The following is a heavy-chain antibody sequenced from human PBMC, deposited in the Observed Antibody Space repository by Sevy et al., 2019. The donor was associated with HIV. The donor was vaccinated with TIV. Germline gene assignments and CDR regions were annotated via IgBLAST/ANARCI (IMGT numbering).Heavy chain of an antibody. J-gene: IGHJ4*02. V-gene: IGHV3-21*01. Sequence: GGSLRLSCAASGFTFSSYSMNWVRQAPGKGLEWVSSISGLSNYIYYADSVKGRFTISRDNAKNSLYLQMESLRAEDTAVYYCARAQQVTMLVVIGGLYFDFWGQGTLVTVSS. D-gene: IGHD3-22*01. CDR1: GFTFSSYS. CDR2: ISGLSNYI. CDR3: ARAQQVTMLVVIGGLYFDF.